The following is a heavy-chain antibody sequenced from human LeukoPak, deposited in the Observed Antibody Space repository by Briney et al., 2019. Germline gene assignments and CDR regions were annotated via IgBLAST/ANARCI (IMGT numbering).Heavy chain of an antibody. CDR2: INPNSGGT. V-gene: IGHV1-2*02. CDR1: GYTFTGYY. CDR3: ARGRWHQGSGSYYIDY. D-gene: IGHD3-10*01. J-gene: IGHJ4*02. Sequence: ASVKVSCKASGYTFTGYYMHWVRQAPGQGLEWMGWINPNSGGTNYAQKFQGRVTMTRDTSISTAYMELSRLRSDDTAVYYCARGRWHQGSGSYYIDYWDQGTLVTVSS.